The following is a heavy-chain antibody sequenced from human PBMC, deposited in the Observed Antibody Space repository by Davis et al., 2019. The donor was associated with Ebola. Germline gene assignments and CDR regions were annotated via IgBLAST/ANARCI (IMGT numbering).Heavy chain of an antibody. V-gene: IGHV5-51*01. J-gene: IGHJ3*02. Sequence: KVSCKGSGYSFTSYWIGWVRQMPGKGLEWMGIIYPGDSDTRYSPSFQGQVTISADKSISTAYLQWSSLKASDTAIYYCARQRYSSSPNDAFDIWGQGTMVTVSS. CDR3: ARQRYSSSPNDAFDI. CDR2: IYPGDSDT. CDR1: GYSFTSYW. D-gene: IGHD6-6*01.